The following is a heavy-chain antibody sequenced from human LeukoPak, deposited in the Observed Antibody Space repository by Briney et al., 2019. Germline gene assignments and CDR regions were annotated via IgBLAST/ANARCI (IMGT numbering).Heavy chain of an antibody. CDR1: GGSFSGYY. J-gene: IGHJ5*02. Sequence: SETLSLTCAVYGGSFSGYYWSWIRQPPGKGLEWIGEINHSGSTNYNPSLKSRVTISVDTSKNQFSLKLSSVTAADTAVYYCARHTITMIVVVISPWGQGTLVTVSS. V-gene: IGHV4-34*01. CDR2: INHSGST. D-gene: IGHD3-22*01. CDR3: ARHTITMIVVVISP.